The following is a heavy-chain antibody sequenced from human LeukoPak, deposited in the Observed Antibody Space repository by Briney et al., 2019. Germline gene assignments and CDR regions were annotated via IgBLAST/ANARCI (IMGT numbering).Heavy chain of an antibody. V-gene: IGHV1-2*02. CDR1: GYTFTDYY. CDR3: AKAGDCSGGSCYMYNYFDP. CDR2: INPNSGDT. J-gene: IGHJ5*02. Sequence: ASVKVSCEASGYTFTDYYMHWVRQAPGQGLEWMGWINPNSGDTNYAQKFQGRVTMTRDTSISTAYMDLSRLTSDDTAVYYCAKAGDCSGGSCYMYNYFDPWGQGTLVTVSS. D-gene: IGHD2-15*01.